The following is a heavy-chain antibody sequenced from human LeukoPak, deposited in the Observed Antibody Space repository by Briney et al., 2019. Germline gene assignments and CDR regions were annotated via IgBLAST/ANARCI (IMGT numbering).Heavy chain of an antibody. CDR2: IYPGDSDT. Sequence: GESLKISCKGSGYSFTSYWIGWVRQMPGKGLEWMGIIYPGDSDTRYSPSFQGQVTISADKSISTAYLQWSSLKASDTAMYYCARGGSSGWLYYYYYYGMDVWGQGTTVTVSS. V-gene: IGHV5-51*01. CDR3: ARGGSSGWLYYYYYYGMDV. CDR1: GYSFTSYW. J-gene: IGHJ6*02. D-gene: IGHD6-19*01.